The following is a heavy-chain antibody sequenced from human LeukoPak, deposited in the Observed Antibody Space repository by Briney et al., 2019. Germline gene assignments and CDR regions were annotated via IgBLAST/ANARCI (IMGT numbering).Heavy chain of an antibody. CDR1: GFTFSSYA. V-gene: IGHV3-23*01. CDR2: ISGSGGST. D-gene: IGHD6-13*01. Sequence: PGGSLRLSCAASGFTFSSYAMSWVRQAPGKGLEWVSAISGSGGSTYYADSVKGRFTISRDNSKNTLYLQMNSLRAEDAAVYYCATLPAYSSSFNFDYWGQGTQVTVSS. CDR3: ATLPAYSSSFNFDY. J-gene: IGHJ4*02.